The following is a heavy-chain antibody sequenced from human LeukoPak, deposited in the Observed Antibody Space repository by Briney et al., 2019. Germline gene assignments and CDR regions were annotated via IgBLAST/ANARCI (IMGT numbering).Heavy chain of an antibody. D-gene: IGHD6-19*01. CDR1: GLTFNNYA. CDR3: AKAQGYSSGNYFDY. V-gene: IGHV3-23*01. J-gene: IGHJ4*02. Sequence: PGGSLRLSCAVSGLTFNNYAMSWVRQAPGKGLEWVSGISGRGASKYYADSVKGRFTVSRDNSKNTLYLQMNSLRAEDTAVYYCAKAQGYSSGNYFDYWGQGTLVTVSS. CDR2: ISGRGASK.